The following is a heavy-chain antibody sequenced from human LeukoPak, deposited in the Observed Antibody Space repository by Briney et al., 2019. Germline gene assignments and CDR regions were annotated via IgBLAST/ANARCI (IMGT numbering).Heavy chain of an antibody. V-gene: IGHV3-20*04. Sequence: PWGTLRLSCADSGFTFDDYGMSWVRQAPGQGLEWVSGINWNGGGTEYADSVKGRFPSSRDNAKNTLYLQMNSLSADDTSRYYCTRVVAGRAGLMDVWGRGTTVTVSS. J-gene: IGHJ6*02. CDR3: TRVVAGRAGLMDV. CDR2: INWNGGGT. D-gene: IGHD5-12*01. CDR1: GFTFDDYG.